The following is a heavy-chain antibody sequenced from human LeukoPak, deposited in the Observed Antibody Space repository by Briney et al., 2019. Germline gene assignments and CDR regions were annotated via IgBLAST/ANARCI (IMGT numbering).Heavy chain of an antibody. J-gene: IGHJ6*04. Sequence: GGSLRLSCAASGFTFSSYSMNWVRQAPGKGLEWVSSISSRSSYIYYADSVKGRFTISRDNAKNSLYLQMNSLRAEDTAVYYCARDRSLVGDVWGKGTTVTVSS. V-gene: IGHV3-21*01. CDR3: ARDRSLVGDV. CDR2: ISSRSSYI. D-gene: IGHD2-2*01. CDR1: GFTFSSYS.